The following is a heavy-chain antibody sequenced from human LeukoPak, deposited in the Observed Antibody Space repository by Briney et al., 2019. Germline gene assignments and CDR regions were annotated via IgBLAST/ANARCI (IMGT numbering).Heavy chain of an antibody. J-gene: IGHJ4*02. CDR2: ISSSGSYT. Sequence: PGGSLRLSCAASGFTFSSYNMNWVRQAPGKGLEWVSSISSSGSYTYYADSVKGRFTISRDNAKNSLYLQMNSLRAEDTAVYYCARDYMSLNYNNFDSWGQGTLVTVPS. CDR1: GFTFSSYN. CDR3: ARDYMSLNYNNFDS. D-gene: IGHD1-7*01. V-gene: IGHV3-21*01.